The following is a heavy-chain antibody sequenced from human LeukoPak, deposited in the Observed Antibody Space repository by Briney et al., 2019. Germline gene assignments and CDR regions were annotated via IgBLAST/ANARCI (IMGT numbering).Heavy chain of an antibody. CDR2: IYYSGST. D-gene: IGHD6-19*01. Sequence: SETLSLTCTVSGGSISSYYWSWIRQPPGKGLEWIGYIYYSGSTNYNPSLKSRVTISVDTSKNQFSLRLSSVTAADTAVYYCARARLAVAGTPFDYWGQGTLVTVSS. J-gene: IGHJ4*02. V-gene: IGHV4-59*01. CDR1: GGSISSYY. CDR3: ARARLAVAGTPFDY.